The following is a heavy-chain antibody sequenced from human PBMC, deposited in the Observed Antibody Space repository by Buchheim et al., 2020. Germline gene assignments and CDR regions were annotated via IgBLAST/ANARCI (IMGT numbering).Heavy chain of an antibody. CDR3: ARGQYYFDY. J-gene: IGHJ4*02. Sequence: QVQLQESGPGLLRPSETLSLTCTVSRDSITNYFWTWIRQPPGKGLEWIGFINYSGNTNYDSSLKSRVTISVDTSRNQFSLNLSSVTAADTAVYYCARGQYYFDYWGQGTL. V-gene: IGHV4-59*01. CDR1: RDSITNYF. CDR2: INYSGNT.